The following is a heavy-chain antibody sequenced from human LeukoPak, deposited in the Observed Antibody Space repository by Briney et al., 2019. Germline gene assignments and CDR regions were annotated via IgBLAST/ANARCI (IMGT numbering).Heavy chain of an antibody. D-gene: IGHD6-19*01. CDR1: GFIFRNHG. CDR3: AQALSSGWSFDS. Sequence: PGGSLRLSCAASGFIFRNHGMHWVRQAPGKGLGWVTFIWYDGSEKYYADSVRGRFTISRDNSKNTVTLQMNSLRTEDTALYYCAQALSSGWSFDSWGQGTLVTVSS. J-gene: IGHJ4*02. CDR2: IWYDGSEK. V-gene: IGHV3-30*02.